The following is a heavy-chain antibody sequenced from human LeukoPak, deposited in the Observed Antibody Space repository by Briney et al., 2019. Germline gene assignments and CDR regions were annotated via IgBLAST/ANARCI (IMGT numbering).Heavy chain of an antibody. D-gene: IGHD3-3*01. CDR1: GFTFSSYC. V-gene: IGHV3-21*01. J-gene: IGHJ4*02. CDR2: ISSSSSYI. CDR3: ARGAPDYDFRGPFDY. Sequence: GSLRLSCAASGFTFSSYCMNWVRQAPGKGLEWVSSISSSSSYIYYADSVKGRFTISRDNAKNSLYLQMNSLRAEDTAVYYCARGAPDYDFRGPFDYWGQGTLVTVSS.